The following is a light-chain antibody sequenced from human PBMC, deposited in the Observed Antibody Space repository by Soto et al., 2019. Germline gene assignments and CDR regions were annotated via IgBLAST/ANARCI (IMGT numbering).Light chain of an antibody. V-gene: IGLV1-40*01. Sequence: QSVLTQPPSVSGAPGQRVTISCTGSSSNIGAGYGVHWYQQIPGTAPKLLIYGNSDRPSGVPDRFSGSKSGTSASLAITGLQSEDEAEYYGQSYDGRLSGLVFGGGTKLTVL. CDR1: SSNIGAGYG. CDR3: QSYDGRLSGLV. J-gene: IGLJ2*01. CDR2: GNS.